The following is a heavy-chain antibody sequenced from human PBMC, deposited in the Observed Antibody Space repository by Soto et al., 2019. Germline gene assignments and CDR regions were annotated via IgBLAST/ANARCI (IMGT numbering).Heavy chain of an antibody. D-gene: IGHD2-15*01. Sequence: QVQLVESGGGVVQPGRSLRLSGAGSGFTFSNYGLHWVRQAPGKGLGGVAVISYDGSHKNNADSVKGRFTISRDNSNNMLYLQMDSLRAEDTAVYYCAKDGAPRYCSRSSCHPAGAYWGQGTLVTVSS. V-gene: IGHV3-30*18. CDR2: ISYDGSHK. CDR1: GFTFSNYG. J-gene: IGHJ4*02. CDR3: AKDGAPRYCSRSSCHPAGAY.